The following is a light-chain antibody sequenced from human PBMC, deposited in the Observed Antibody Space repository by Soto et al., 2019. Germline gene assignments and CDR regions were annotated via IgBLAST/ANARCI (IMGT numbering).Light chain of an antibody. Sequence: EIVMTQSPATLSVPPGGRAALSCRASQSVSNNYLAWYQQKPGQAPRLLIYGASNRATGIPDRFSGSGSGTDFTLTISRLEPEDFAVYYCQQYGSSGTFGQGTKVDI. CDR3: QQYGSSGT. CDR1: QSVSNNY. V-gene: IGKV3-20*01. CDR2: GAS. J-gene: IGKJ1*01.